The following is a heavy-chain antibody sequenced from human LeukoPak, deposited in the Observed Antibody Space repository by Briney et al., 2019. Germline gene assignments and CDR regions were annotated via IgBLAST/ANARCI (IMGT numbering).Heavy chain of an antibody. V-gene: IGHV4-61*01. D-gene: IGHD3-22*01. CDR1: GGSVSSGRYY. J-gene: IGHJ4*02. Sequence: SETLSLTCTVSGGSVSSGRYYWSWIRQPPGKGLEWIGYIYYSGSTNYNPSLKSRVTISVDTSKNQFSLTLSSVTAADTAVYYCARWGYDNSGYHFDYWGQGTLVTVSS. CDR2: IYYSGST. CDR3: ARWGYDNSGYHFDY.